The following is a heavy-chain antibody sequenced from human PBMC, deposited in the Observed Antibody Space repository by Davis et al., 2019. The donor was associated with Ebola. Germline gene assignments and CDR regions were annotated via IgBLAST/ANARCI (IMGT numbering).Heavy chain of an antibody. CDR1: GFTFSSYG. D-gene: IGHD4-17*01. J-gene: IGHJ4*02. V-gene: IGHV3-30*03. Sequence: GESLKISCAASGFTFSSYGMHWVRQAPGKGLEWVAVISYDGSNKYYADSVKGRFTISRDNSKNTLYLQMNSLRAGDTAVYYCARGSFGDSVFDYWGQGTLVTVSS. CDR2: ISYDGSNK. CDR3: ARGSFGDSVFDY.